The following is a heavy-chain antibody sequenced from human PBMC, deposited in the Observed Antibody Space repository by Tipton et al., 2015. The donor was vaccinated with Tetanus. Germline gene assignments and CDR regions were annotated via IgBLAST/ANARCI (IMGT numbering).Heavy chain of an antibody. CDR3: ARDFASIAAGTEDY. CDR2: ISSSSSYI. Sequence: GSLRLSCAASGFTFSSYSMNWVRQAPGKGLEWVSSISSSSSYIYYADSVKGRFTISRDNAKNSLYLQMNSLRAEDTAVYYCARDFASIAAGTEDYWGQGTLVTVSS. V-gene: IGHV3-21*01. CDR1: GFTFSSYS. J-gene: IGHJ4*02. D-gene: IGHD6-13*01.